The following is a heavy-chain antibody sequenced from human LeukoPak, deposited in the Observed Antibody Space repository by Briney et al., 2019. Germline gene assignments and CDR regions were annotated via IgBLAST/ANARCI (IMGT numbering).Heavy chain of an antibody. CDR1: GFSFSTYA. CDR2: VNGNGGST. V-gene: IGHV3-23*01. CDR3: ARDSGYDY. J-gene: IGHJ4*02. Sequence: AGGSLRLSCAASGFSFSTYAMSWARQAPGKGLEWVSGVNGNGGSTSYADSVKGRFTIFRDNSKNTVYLQMNSLRAEDTAVYYCARDSGYDYWGQGTLVTVSS. D-gene: IGHD5-12*01.